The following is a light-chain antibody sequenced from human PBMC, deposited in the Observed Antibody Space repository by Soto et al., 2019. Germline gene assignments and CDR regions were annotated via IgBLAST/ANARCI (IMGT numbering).Light chain of an antibody. Sequence: EIVMTQSPATLSVSPGDRPTLSCRASQSVSNNLAWYHQKHGQSPRVLIYGASIRDTGVPARFSGRGSGTEFTLTISRLQSEDFSLFYCQQYYNSPLTFGQGTKVDIK. J-gene: IGKJ1*01. CDR1: QSVSNN. V-gene: IGKV3-15*01. CDR3: QQYYNSPLT. CDR2: GAS.